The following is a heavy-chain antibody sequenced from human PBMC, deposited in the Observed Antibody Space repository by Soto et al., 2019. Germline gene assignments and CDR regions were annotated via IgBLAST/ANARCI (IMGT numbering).Heavy chain of an antibody. Sequence: PSETLSLTCSVSGYSVTSSDYYWAWIRQPPGKGLEWIGSMFYSGLTYYNPSLKSRVTLSVDTFKNQFSVRLTSVTAADTAVYYCAPLSVSLSGPYGIHVWGQGTTVTVSS. J-gene: IGHJ6*02. V-gene: IGHV4-39*01. CDR2: MFYSGLT. D-gene: IGHD2-15*01. CDR1: GYSVTSSDYY. CDR3: APLSVSLSGPYGIHV.